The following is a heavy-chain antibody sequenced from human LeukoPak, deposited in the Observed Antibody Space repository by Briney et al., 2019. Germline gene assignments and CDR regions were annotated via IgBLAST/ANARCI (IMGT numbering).Heavy chain of an antibody. CDR2: IWSDASNR. CDR3: ARGSGMAWLTYMDV. CDR1: GFTFSRYA. D-gene: IGHD3-10*01. V-gene: IGHV3-33*01. J-gene: IGHJ6*04. Sequence: GGSLRLSCETSGFTFSRYAMHWVRQAPGKGLEWVAVIWSDASNRYHEDSVKGRFSISRDNSKNTLYLQLNSLRAEDTAVYYCARGSGMAWLTYMDVWGNGTAVSVSS.